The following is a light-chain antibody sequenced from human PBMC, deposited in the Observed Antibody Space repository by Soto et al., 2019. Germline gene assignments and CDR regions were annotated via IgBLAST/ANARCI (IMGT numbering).Light chain of an antibody. V-gene: IGKV1-5*03. CDR2: KAS. J-gene: IGKJ1*01. CDR3: QQYNGYSTWK. CDR1: QTISSW. Sequence: DIQMTQSPSTPSGSVGDRVTITCRASQTISSWLAWYQQKPGKATKLLIYKASTLKSGVPSRFSGSGSGTEFTLTISSLQPDDFATYYCQQYNGYSTWKFGQGTKVDNK.